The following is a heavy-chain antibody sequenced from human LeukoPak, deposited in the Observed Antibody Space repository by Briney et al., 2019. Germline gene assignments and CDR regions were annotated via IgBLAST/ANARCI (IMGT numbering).Heavy chain of an antibody. CDR3: ARAHPPTTVTTPDALDI. CDR2: INHSGST. D-gene: IGHD4-17*01. V-gene: IGHV4-34*01. J-gene: IGHJ3*02. Sequence: SETLSLTCAVYGGSFSGYYWSWIRQPPGKGLEWIGEINHSGSTNYNPSLKSRVTISVDTSKNQFSLKLSSVTAADTAVYYCARAHPPTTVTTPDALDIWGQGTMVTVSS. CDR1: GGSFSGYY.